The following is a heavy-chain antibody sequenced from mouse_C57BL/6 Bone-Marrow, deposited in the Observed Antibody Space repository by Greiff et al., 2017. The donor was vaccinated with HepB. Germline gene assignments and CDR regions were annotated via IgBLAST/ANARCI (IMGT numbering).Heavy chain of an antibody. CDR2: ISNLAYSI. V-gene: IGHV5-15*01. CDR3: ARRDYGSSDWYFDG. CDR1: GFTFSDYG. J-gene: IGHJ1*03. D-gene: IGHD1-1*01. Sequence: EVKLVESGGGLVQPGGSLKLSCAASGFTFSDYGMAWVRQAPRKGPEWVAFISNLAYSIYYADTVTGRFTISRENAKNTLYLEMSSLRSEDTAMYYCARRDYGSSDWYFDGWGTGTTVTVSS.